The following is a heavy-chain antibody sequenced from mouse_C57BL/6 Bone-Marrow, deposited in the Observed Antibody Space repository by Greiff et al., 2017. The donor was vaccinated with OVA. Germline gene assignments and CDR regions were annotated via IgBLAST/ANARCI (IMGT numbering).Heavy chain of an antibody. V-gene: IGHV1-52*01. D-gene: IGHD1-1*01. Sequence: QVHVKQPGAELVRPGSSVKLSCKASGYTFTSYWMHWVKQRPIQGLEWIGNIDPSDSETHYNQKFKDKATLTVDKSSSTAYMQLSSLTSEDSAVYYCAVYYGSYWGQGTTLTVSS. CDR2: IDPSDSET. CDR3: AVYYGSY. CDR1: GYTFTSYW. J-gene: IGHJ2*01.